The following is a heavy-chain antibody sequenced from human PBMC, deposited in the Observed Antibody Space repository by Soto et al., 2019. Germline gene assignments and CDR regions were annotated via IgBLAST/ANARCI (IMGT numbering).Heavy chain of an antibody. CDR1: GGSFSGYY. CDR3: ASIVVVAATSDY. V-gene: IGHV4-34*01. D-gene: IGHD2-15*01. CDR2: INHSGST. Sequence: SETLSLTCAVYGGSFSGYYWSCILQPPCKGLEWIVEINHSGSTNYNPSLKSRVNISVDTSKTQFSLKLSSVTAADTAVYYWASIVVVAATSDYWGQGTLVIVSS. J-gene: IGHJ4*02.